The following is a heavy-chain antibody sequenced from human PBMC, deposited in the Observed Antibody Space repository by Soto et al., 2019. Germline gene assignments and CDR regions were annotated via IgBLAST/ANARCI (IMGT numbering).Heavy chain of an antibody. V-gene: IGHV1-2*02. Sequence: ASVKVSCKASGYTFTGYYMHWVRQASGQGLERMGWINPNSGGTSYAQKFQGRVTMTRDTSTSTAYMELSRLRSDDTAVYYCARGSGSYYKYNWFDPWGQGTLVTVSS. CDR1: GYTFTGYY. J-gene: IGHJ5*02. CDR3: ARGSGSYYKYNWFDP. CDR2: INPNSGGT. D-gene: IGHD3-10*01.